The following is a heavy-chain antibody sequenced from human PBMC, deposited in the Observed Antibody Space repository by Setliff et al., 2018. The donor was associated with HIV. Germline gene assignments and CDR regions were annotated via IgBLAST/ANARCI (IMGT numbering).Heavy chain of an antibody. V-gene: IGHV4-39*01. Sequence: SETLSLTCTVSGGSINNGTYFWTWIRQPAGKRLEWLGSVYQSGSTSYNPSLSSRLTISVDTSKNQVSLHLSSVTAADTAVYYCTTYADRESNRFDPWGQGILVTVSS. CDR3: TTYADRESNRFDP. J-gene: IGHJ5*02. CDR2: VYQSGST. CDR1: GGSINNGTYF. D-gene: IGHD3-10*01.